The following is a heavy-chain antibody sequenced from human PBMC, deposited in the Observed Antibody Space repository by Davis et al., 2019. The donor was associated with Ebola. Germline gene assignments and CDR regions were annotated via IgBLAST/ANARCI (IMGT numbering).Heavy chain of an antibody. CDR3: ARVRTKRDSSQNYGMDV. D-gene: IGHD6-13*01. CDR1: GGSISSSNW. Sequence: MPSETLSLTCAVSGGSISSSNWWSWVRQPPGKGLEWIGEIYHSGSTNYNPSLKSRVTISVDKSKNQFSLKLSSVTAADTAVYYCARVRTKRDSSQNYGMDVWGQGTTVTVSS. V-gene: IGHV4-4*02. CDR2: IYHSGST. J-gene: IGHJ6*02.